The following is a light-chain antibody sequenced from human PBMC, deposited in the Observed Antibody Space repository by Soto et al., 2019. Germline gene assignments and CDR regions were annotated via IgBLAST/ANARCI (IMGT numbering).Light chain of an antibody. Sequence: SYELTQPPSVSVSPGQTASITCAGDNLGDKYACWYQQKPGQSPVLVIYQDSKRPSGIPERFSGSNSGNTATLTISGTQAMDEADYYCQAWDSSTAVVFGGGTKL. V-gene: IGLV3-1*01. CDR2: QDS. CDR1: NLGDKY. J-gene: IGLJ2*01. CDR3: QAWDSSTAVV.